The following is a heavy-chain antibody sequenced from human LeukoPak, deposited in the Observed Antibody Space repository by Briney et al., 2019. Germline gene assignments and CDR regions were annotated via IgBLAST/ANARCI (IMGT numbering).Heavy chain of an antibody. CDR3: ATDPAVARPNYFDY. J-gene: IGHJ4*02. Sequence: GASVKVSCKVSGYTLTELSMHWVRQAPGKGLEWMGGFDPEDGETIYAQKFQGRVTMTEDTSTDTAYMELSSLRSEDTAAYYCATDPAVARPNYFDYWGQGTLVTVSS. CDR2: FDPEDGET. CDR1: GYTLTELS. D-gene: IGHD6-19*01. V-gene: IGHV1-24*01.